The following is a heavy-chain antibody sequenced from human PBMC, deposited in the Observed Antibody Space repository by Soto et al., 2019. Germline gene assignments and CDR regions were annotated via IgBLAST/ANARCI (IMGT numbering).Heavy chain of an antibody. CDR2: IHYSGIT. V-gene: IGHV4-59*08. D-gene: IGHD1-26*01. J-gene: IGHJ4*02. CDR1: GGSISSHY. CDR3: ARLPNTGTHPPFDY. Sequence: SEMLSLTCSVCGGSISSHYWSWVRQPPGKGLECIGYIHYSGITIYNPSLKSRVTISLDTSKNQFSLKLTSVTAADTAVYYCARLPNTGTHPPFDYWGQGTLVTVSS.